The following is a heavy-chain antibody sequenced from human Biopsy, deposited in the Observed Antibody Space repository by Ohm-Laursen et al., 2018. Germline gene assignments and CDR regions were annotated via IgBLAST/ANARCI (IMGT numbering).Heavy chain of an antibody. J-gene: IGHJ3*02. D-gene: IGHD2-21*01. CDR3: GRREVVITHDAFDT. CDR1: GDSITRSY. Sequence: SDTLSLTCTLSGDSITRSYWSWIRQSPGKGLEWIGHVFDRGTTNYNPSVRSRVTMSEDTSKKQVSLKMTSVTAADTAVYYCGRREVVITHDAFDTWGQGTMVTVSS. CDR2: VFDRGTT. V-gene: IGHV4-59*08.